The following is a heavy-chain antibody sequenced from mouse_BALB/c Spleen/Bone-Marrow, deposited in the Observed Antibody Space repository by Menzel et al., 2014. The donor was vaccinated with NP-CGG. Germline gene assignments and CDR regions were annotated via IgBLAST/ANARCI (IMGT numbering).Heavy chain of an antibody. CDR2: ISDGGSYT. Sequence: EVQRVESGGGLVKPGGSLKPSCAASGFTFSDYYMYWVRQTPEKRLEWVATISDGGSYTYYPDSVKGRFTISRDNAKNNLYLQMSSLKSEDTAMYYCARDGNYYAMDYWGQGTSVTVSS. V-gene: IGHV5-4*02. D-gene: IGHD2-1*01. J-gene: IGHJ4*01. CDR1: GFTFSDYY. CDR3: ARDGNYYAMDY.